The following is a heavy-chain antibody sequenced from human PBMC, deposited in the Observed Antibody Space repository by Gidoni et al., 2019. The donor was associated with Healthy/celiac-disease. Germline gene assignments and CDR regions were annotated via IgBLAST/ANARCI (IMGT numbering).Heavy chain of an antibody. CDR2: IIPIFGTA. J-gene: IGHJ6*02. V-gene: IGHV1-69*01. Sequence: QVQLVQAGAEVKKPGSSVKLSCKASGGTFSSYALSWVRQAPGQGLEWMGGIIPIFGTANYAQKFQGRVTITADESTSTAYMELSSLRSEDTAVYYCARVMDYYGSGSYGYYYYGMDVWGQGTTVTVSS. CDR3: ARVMDYYGSGSYGYYYYGMDV. D-gene: IGHD3-10*01. CDR1: GGTFSSYA.